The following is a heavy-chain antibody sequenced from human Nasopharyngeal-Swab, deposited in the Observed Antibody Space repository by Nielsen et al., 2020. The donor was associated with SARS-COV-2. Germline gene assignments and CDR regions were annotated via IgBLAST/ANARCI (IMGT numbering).Heavy chain of an antibody. D-gene: IGHD2-15*01. CDR1: GFTFDDYA. CDR2: ISWDSGNI. V-gene: IGHV3-9*01. Sequence: SRAASGFTFDDYAIHWVRQAPGRGLEWVSGISWDSGNIGYADSVKGRFTISRDNAKNSLYLQMNSLRAEDTALYYCVKDNLLRAFDLWGQGTMVTVSS. CDR3: VKDNLLRAFDL. J-gene: IGHJ3*01.